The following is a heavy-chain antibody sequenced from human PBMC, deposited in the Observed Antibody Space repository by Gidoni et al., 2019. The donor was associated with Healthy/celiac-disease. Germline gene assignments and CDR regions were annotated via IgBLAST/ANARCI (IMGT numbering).Heavy chain of an antibody. D-gene: IGHD1-26*01. CDR3: TTDLIDSGSYKQPYYYYYMDV. CDR1: GFPFSNAW. CDR2: IKSKTDGGTT. J-gene: IGHJ6*03. V-gene: IGHV3-15*01. Sequence: EVQLVESGGVLVKPGGSLRLSCAASGFPFSNAWMSWVPQAPGKGLEWVGRIKSKTDGGTTDYAAPVKGRFTISRDDSKNTLYLQMNSLKTEDTAVYYCTTDLIDSGSYKQPYYYYYMDVWGKGTTVTVSS.